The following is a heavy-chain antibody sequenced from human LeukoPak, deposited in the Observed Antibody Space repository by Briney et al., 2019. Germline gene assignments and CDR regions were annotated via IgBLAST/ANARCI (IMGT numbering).Heavy chain of an antibody. CDR1: GYTFTDYG. CDR3: AGYDNLDY. V-gene: IGHV1-18*01. D-gene: IGHD5-12*01. Sequence: ASVKVSCKTSGYTFTDYGINWVRQAPGQGLEWMGWNSADNGDTNYAQKLQGRVTMTTDTSTSTAYMELRSLRSEDTAVYYCAGYDNLDYWGQGTLVTVSP. J-gene: IGHJ4*02. CDR2: NSADNGDT.